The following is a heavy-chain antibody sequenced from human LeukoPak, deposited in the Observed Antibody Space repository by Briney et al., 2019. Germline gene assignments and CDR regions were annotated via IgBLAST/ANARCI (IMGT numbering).Heavy chain of an antibody. CDR3: ARDEKWLVLVDY. Sequence: QSGGSLRLSCAASGFTFSSYAMHWVRQAPGKGLEWVAVISYDGSNKYYADSVKGRFTISRDNSKNTLYLQMNSLRAEDTAVYYCARDEKWLVLVDYWGQGTLVTVSS. CDR1: GFTFSSYA. J-gene: IGHJ4*02. V-gene: IGHV3-30-3*01. CDR2: ISYDGSNK. D-gene: IGHD6-19*01.